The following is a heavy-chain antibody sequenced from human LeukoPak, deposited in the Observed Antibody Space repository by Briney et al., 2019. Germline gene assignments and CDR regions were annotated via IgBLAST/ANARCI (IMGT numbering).Heavy chain of an antibody. J-gene: IGHJ4*02. CDR2: ISGSGGST. CDR3: AKSSYYDTSGSYREYYFDY. CDR1: RFAFSNYG. D-gene: IGHD3-22*01. Sequence: PXXSLRLSCAVSRFAFSNYGMSWVRQAPGKGLEWVSAISGSGGSTYYADSVKGRFTISRDNSKNTLYLQMNSLRAEDTALYYCAKSSYYDTSGSYREYYFDYWGQGALVTVSS. V-gene: IGHV3-23*01.